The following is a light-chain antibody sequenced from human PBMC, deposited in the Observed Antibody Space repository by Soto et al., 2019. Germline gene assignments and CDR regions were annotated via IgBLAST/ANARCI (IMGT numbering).Light chain of an antibody. J-gene: IGLJ1*01. Sequence: QSALTEPASVSGSPGQSITISCIGTSSDVGGHNYVSWYQQYPGKAPKLMIYDVSNRSSGVSNRFSGSKSGNTASLTISGLQAEDDADYYCNSYTSSSTLVFGTGTKVTVL. CDR1: SSDVGGHNY. V-gene: IGLV2-14*01. CDR2: DVS. CDR3: NSYTSSSTLV.